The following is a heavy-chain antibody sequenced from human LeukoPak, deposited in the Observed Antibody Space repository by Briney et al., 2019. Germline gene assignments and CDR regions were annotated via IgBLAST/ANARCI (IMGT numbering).Heavy chain of an antibody. CDR2: ISDSADST. D-gene: IGHD3-3*01. V-gene: IGHV3-23*01. Sequence: GGSLRLSCTASGFAFNNYAMNWVRQAPGKGLEWVSVISDSADSTYYADSVKGRFTISRDNSKNTLYLQMNSLRAEDTAVYYCAKVVLDFWSGYDYWGQGALVTVSS. CDR1: GFAFNNYA. J-gene: IGHJ4*02. CDR3: AKVVLDFWSGYDY.